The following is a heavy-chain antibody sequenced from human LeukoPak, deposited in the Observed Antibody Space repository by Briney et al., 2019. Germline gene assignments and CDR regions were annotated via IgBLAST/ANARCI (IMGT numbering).Heavy chain of an antibody. CDR1: GFTFSSSA. J-gene: IGHJ6*02. CDR3: ARSAAGSSSRWGKGHYYYYGMDV. Sequence: GGSLRLSCAASGFTFSSSAMNWVRQAPGKGLEWVSSINNVGSHIYYADSVKGRFTISRDNAKNSLYLQMNSLRAEDTAVYYCARSAAGSSSRWGKGHYYYYGMDVWGQGTTVTVSS. D-gene: IGHD6-13*01. V-gene: IGHV3-21*01. CDR2: INNVGSHI.